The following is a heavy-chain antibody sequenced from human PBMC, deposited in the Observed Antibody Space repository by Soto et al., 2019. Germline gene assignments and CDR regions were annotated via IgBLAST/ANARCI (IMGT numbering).Heavy chain of an antibody. CDR2: INPSGIT. CDR3: ARWATMVRGLGY. J-gene: IGHJ4*02. V-gene: IGHV4-34*01. CDR1: GGSFSGYY. D-gene: IGHD3-10*01. Sequence: QVQLQQWGAGLLKTSETLSLTCAVYGGSFSGYYWSWIRQPPGKGLEWIGEINPSGITNYNPSLKCRVTISVDTSKNQFSLKLSSVTAADTAVYYCARWATMVRGLGYWGQGTLVTVSS.